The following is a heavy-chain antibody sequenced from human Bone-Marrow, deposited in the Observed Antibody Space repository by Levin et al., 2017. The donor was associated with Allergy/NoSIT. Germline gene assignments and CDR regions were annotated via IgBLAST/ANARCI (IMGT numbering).Heavy chain of an antibody. J-gene: IGHJ4*02. CDR1: GFTFSSYS. Sequence: GGSLRLSCAASGFTFSSYSMNWVRQAPGRGLEWVSYISRSSSTISYADSVKGRFTISRDNAKNSLYLQMSSLRDEDTAVYYCARPDCSGTSCYYFFDSWGQGTLVTVSS. CDR3: ARPDCSGTSCYYFFDS. V-gene: IGHV3-48*02. D-gene: IGHD2-2*01. CDR2: ISRSSSTI.